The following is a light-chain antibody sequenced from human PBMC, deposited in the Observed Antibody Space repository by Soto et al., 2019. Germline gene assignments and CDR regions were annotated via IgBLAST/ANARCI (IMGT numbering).Light chain of an antibody. V-gene: IGKV3-20*01. Sequence: EIVLTQSPGTLSLSPGERATLSCRASQSVSSSYLAWYQQKPGQAPRLLIYHASSLETGVPSRFSGSGSGTEFTLTVSSLQPDDFATYYCQQYNRFSTFGQGTKVDIK. CDR3: QQYNRFST. CDR2: HAS. CDR1: QSVSSSY. J-gene: IGKJ1*01.